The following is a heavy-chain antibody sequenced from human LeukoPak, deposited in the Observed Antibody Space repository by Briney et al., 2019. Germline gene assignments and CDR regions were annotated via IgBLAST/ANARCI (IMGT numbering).Heavy chain of an antibody. D-gene: IGHD3-22*01. Sequence: PSQTLSLTCTVSGGSISSYYWSWIRQPPGKGLEWIGYIYYSGSTYYNPSLKSRITISVDTSKNQFSLRLSSVTAADTAVYYCARYYYDSSDYHSSFDYWGQGTLVTVSS. J-gene: IGHJ4*02. CDR2: IYYSGST. V-gene: IGHV4-59*08. CDR1: GGSISSYY. CDR3: ARYYYDSSDYHSSFDY.